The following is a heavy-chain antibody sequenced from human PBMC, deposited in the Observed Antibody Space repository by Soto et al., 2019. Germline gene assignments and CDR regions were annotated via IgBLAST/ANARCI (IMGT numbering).Heavy chain of an antibody. CDR3: ARETNDYGDYDRTGLRYYYYMDV. Sequence: SETLSLTCTVSGGSISSHYWSWIRQPPGKGLEWIGYIYYSGSTNYNPSLKCRVTISVDTSKNQLTLKLISVTAADTAVYYCARETNDYGDYDRTGLRYYYYMDVWGKGTTVTVSS. J-gene: IGHJ6*03. D-gene: IGHD4-17*01. CDR2: IYYSGST. V-gene: IGHV4-59*08. CDR1: GGSISSHY.